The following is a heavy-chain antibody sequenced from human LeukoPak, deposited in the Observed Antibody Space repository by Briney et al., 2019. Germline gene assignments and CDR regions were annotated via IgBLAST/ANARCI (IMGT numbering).Heavy chain of an antibody. Sequence: GGSLRLSCAASGFTVNNNYMSWVRQAPGKGLEWVSVIYSGGSTYYADSVKGRFTISRDNSKNTLYLQMSSLRAEDTAVYYCARGASLYSSGWHNAYWGQGTLVTVSS. V-gene: IGHV3-66*02. J-gene: IGHJ4*02. D-gene: IGHD6-19*01. CDR1: GFTVNNNY. CDR3: ARGASLYSSGWHNAY. CDR2: IYSGGST.